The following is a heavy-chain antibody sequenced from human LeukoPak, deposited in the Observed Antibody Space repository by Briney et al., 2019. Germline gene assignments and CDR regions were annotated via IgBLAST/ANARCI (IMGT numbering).Heavy chain of an antibody. V-gene: IGHV3-21*05. J-gene: IGHJ4*02. Sequence: GGSLRLSCAASGFTFSSYWMSWVRQAPGKGLERVSYISNSGTSIFYADSVKGRFTTSRDNAKSSLYLQMNSLSAEDTAVYYCGRGHWGLDYWGQGALVTVSS. CDR2: ISNSGTSI. CDR3: GRGHWGLDY. CDR1: GFTFSSYW. D-gene: IGHD7-27*01.